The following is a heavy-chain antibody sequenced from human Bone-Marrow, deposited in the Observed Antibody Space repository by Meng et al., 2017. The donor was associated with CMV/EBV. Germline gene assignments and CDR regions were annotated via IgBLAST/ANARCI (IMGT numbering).Heavy chain of an antibody. CDR2: ISAYNGNT. D-gene: IGHD5-24*01. CDR3: ARDGVLNPEMATIGGDY. Sequence: ASVKVSCKASGYTFTSYGISWVRQAPGQGLEWMGWISAYNGNTNYAQKLQGRVTMTTDTSTSTAYMELRSLRSDDTAVYYCARDGVLNPEMATIGGDYWGQGTLVTVSS. V-gene: IGHV1-18*01. CDR1: GYTFTSYG. J-gene: IGHJ4*02.